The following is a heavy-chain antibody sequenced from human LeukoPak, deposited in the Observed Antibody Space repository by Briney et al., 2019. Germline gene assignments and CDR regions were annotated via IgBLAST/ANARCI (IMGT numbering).Heavy chain of an antibody. Sequence: SETLSLTCSVAGGSISSGSYYWSWIRQPAGKGLEWIGRIYTSGSTNYNPSLKSRVTISVDTSKNQFSLKLSSVTAADTAVYYCARDLGGVVSAYYYYYMDVWGKGTTVTVSS. J-gene: IGHJ6*03. V-gene: IGHV4-61*02. CDR3: ARDLGGVVSAYYYYYMDV. CDR2: IYTSGST. D-gene: IGHD3-3*01. CDR1: GGSISSGSYY.